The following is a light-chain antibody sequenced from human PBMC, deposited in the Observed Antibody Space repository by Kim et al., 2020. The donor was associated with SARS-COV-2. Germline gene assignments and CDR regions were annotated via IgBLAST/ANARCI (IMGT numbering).Light chain of an antibody. CDR3: QQYNNWLRGT. J-gene: IGKJ2*01. CDR1: QSVSSN. CDR2: GAS. Sequence: EIVMTQSPATLSVSPGERATLSCRASQSVSSNLAWYQQKPGQVPRLLIYGASTRATGIPARFSGSGSGTEFTLTISSLQSEDFAVYYCQQYNNWLRGTFGQGTKVDIK. V-gene: IGKV3-15*01.